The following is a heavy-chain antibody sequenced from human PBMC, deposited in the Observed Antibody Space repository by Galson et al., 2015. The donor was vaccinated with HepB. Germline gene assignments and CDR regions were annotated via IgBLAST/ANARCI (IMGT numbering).Heavy chain of an antibody. CDR2: ISGSGGST. CDR3: AKVGYGWTDGYFVY. D-gene: IGHD5-18*01. J-gene: IGHJ4*02. V-gene: IGHV3-23*01. Sequence: SLRLSCAASGFTFSSYAMSWVRQAPGKGLEWVPAISGSGGSTYYADSVEGRFTISRDNSKNTLYLQMNSLRAEDTAVYYCAKVGYGWTDGYFVYWGQGTLVTVSS. CDR1: GFTFSSYA.